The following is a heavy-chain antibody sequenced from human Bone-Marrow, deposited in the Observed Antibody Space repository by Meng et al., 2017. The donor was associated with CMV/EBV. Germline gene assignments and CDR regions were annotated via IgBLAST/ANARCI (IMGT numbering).Heavy chain of an antibody. D-gene: IGHD1-26*01. CDR3: AKGGSLGGFDY. V-gene: IGHV3-53*01. CDR2: IYSGGST. J-gene: IGHJ4*02. Sequence: GESLKISCAASGFTVSSNYMSWVRQAPGKGLEWVSVIYSGGSTYYADSVKGRFTISRDNSKNTLYLQMNSLRAEDTAVYYCAKGGSLGGFDYWGQGTLVTVSS. CDR1: GFTVSSNY.